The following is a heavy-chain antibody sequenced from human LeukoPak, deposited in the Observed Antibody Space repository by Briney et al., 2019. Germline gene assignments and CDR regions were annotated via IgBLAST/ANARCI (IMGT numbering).Heavy chain of an antibody. J-gene: IGHJ4*02. D-gene: IGHD3-10*01. Sequence: ASVKVSCKASGYTFTGYYMHWVRQAPGQGLEWMGWINPNSGGTNYAQKFQGRVTMTRDTSISTAYMELSRLRSGDTAVYYCARSIDYYGSGSYCDYWGQGTLVTVSS. CDR3: ARSIDYYGSGSYCDY. CDR2: INPNSGGT. CDR1: GYTFTGYY. V-gene: IGHV1-2*02.